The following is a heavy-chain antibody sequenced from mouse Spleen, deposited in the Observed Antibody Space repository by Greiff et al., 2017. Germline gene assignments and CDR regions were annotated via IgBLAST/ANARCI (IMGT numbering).Heavy chain of an antibody. V-gene: IGHV5-9-1*02. CDR2: ISSGGDYI. J-gene: IGHJ4*01. Sequence: EVKLVESGEGLVKPGGSLKLSCAASGFTFSSYAMSWVRQTPEKRLEWVAYISSGGDYIYYADTVKGRFTISRDNTRNTLYLQMSSLKSEDTAMYYCTRDNYSNYFYAMDYWGQGTSVTVSS. D-gene: IGHD2-5*01. CDR1: GFTFSSYA. CDR3: TRDNYSNYFYAMDY.